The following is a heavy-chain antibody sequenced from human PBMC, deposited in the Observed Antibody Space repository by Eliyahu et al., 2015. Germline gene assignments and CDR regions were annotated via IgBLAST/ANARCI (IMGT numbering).Heavy chain of an antibody. J-gene: IGHJ4*02. V-gene: IGHV3-21*01. CDR1: GFPFSSYS. CDR2: ISSSSSYI. CDR3: ARGDIATIDY. D-gene: IGHD5-12*01. Sequence: EVQLVXSGGGLVKPGGSLXLXCAXSGFPFSSYSMNWVRQAPGKGLEWVSSISSSSSYIYYADSVKGRFTISRDNAKNSLYLQMNSLRAEDTAVYYCARGDIATIDYWGQGTLVTVSS.